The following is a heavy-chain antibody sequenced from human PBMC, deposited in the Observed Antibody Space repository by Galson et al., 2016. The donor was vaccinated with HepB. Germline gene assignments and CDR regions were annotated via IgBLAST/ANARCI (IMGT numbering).Heavy chain of an antibody. J-gene: IGHJ4*02. D-gene: IGHD5-24*01. CDR3: ASFDRPTRKCC. CDR1: GFTFSSYW. Sequence: LRLSCAVSGFTFSSYWMSWVRQAPGKGLEWVASIKHDGSEKYYVDSVKGRFTISRDNAKSSLYLQMNSLRAEDTAVYYCASFDRPTRKCCWGQGTLVTVSS. V-gene: IGHV3-7*01. CDR2: IKHDGSEK.